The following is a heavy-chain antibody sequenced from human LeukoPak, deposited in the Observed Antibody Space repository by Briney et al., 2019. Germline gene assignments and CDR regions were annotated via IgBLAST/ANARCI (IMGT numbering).Heavy chain of an antibody. D-gene: IGHD2-2*01. V-gene: IGHV4-59*08. CDR3: ARQYCSSTSCYFDY. CDR1: GGSISSYY. J-gene: IGHJ4*03. Sequence: SETLSLTCTVSGGSISSYYWSWIRQPPGKGLEWIGYTYYSGSTNYNPSLKSRVTISVDTSKNQFSLKLSSVTAADTAVYYCARQYCSSTSCYFDYWGQGTLVTVSS. CDR2: TYYSGST.